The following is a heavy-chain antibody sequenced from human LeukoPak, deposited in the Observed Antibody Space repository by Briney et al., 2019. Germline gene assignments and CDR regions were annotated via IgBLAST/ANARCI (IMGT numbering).Heavy chain of an antibody. CDR1: GFTVSSNY. J-gene: IGHJ4*02. Sequence: GGSLRLSCAASGFTVSSNYMSWVRQAPGKGLEWVSVIYRGGSTYYADSVKGRFTISRDNSKNTLYLQMNSLRAEDTAVYYCAREGIAAAGRNDYWGQGTLVTVSS. CDR3: AREGIAAAGRNDY. D-gene: IGHD6-13*01. V-gene: IGHV3-53*01. CDR2: IYRGGST.